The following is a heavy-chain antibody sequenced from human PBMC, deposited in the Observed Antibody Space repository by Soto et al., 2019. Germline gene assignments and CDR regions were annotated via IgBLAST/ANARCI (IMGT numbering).Heavy chain of an antibody. CDR1: GGSISSSRCY. V-gene: IGHV4-39*07. D-gene: IGHD3-3*01. CDR3: ARDPRGNLWTAYYDY. Sequence: SETLSLTCTVCGGSISSSRCYWGWIRQPPGKGLEWIGSIYYSGSTYYNPSLKSRVTISVDTSTNQFSLKLSSVTAADTAVYYCARDPRGNLWTAYYDYWGPGPLVTVSS. J-gene: IGHJ4*02. CDR2: IYYSGST.